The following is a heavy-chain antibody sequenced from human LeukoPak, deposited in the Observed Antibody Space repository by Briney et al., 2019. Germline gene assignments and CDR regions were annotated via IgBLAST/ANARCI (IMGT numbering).Heavy chain of an antibody. Sequence: SETLSLTCTVSGGSISSYYWSWIRQPAGKGLEWIGRIYSSGNTNYNPSLKSRVTLSVDTSKNQFSLKLSSVTAADTAVYYCARDGRQVPFDPWGQGTPVTVSS. CDR1: GGSISSYY. CDR3: ARDGRQVPFDP. J-gene: IGHJ5*02. CDR2: IYSSGNT. V-gene: IGHV4-4*07. D-gene: IGHD2-2*01.